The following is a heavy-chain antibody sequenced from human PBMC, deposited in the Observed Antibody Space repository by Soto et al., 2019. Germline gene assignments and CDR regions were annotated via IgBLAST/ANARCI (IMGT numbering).Heavy chain of an antibody. CDR1: GFTFRSYG. J-gene: IGHJ6*02. V-gene: IGHV3-33*01. Sequence: QMQLVESGGGVVQPGRSLRLSCAASGFTFRSYGIHWVRQAPGKGLEWVALIWFDGSKKYYVDSVKGRFADSRDNSKNTLYLQMNSLRVEDTAVYYCARDRLVPYGYGMAVWGQGTTVTVSS. CDR3: ARDRLVPYGYGMAV. D-gene: IGHD2-2*01. CDR2: IWFDGSKK.